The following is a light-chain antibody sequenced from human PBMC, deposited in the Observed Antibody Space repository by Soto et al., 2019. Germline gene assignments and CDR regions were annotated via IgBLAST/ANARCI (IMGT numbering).Light chain of an antibody. CDR2: SAS. CDR3: QQDYRYPWT. V-gene: IGKV1-16*02. Sequence: DIQMTQSPSSVSSSVGDRVTITCRASQGISTYLGWYQQKPGKAPKSLIYSASSLQSGVRSKFSGVRSWTEFALTITDVQPDDFAIYYCQQDYRYPWTFGHGTEVEI. J-gene: IGKJ1*01. CDR1: QGISTY.